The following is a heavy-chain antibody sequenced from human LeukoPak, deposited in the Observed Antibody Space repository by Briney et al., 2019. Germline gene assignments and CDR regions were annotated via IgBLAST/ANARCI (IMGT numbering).Heavy chain of an antibody. CDR2: IIPILGIA. Sequence: ASVKVSCKASGGTFSSYAISWVQQAPGQGLEWMGRIIPILGIANYAQKFQGRVTITADKSTSTAYMELSSLRSEDTAVYYCARERDIVVVVAATQYFDYWGQGTLVTVSS. CDR3: ARERDIVVVVAATQYFDY. CDR1: GGTFSSYA. V-gene: IGHV1-69*04. D-gene: IGHD2-15*01. J-gene: IGHJ4*02.